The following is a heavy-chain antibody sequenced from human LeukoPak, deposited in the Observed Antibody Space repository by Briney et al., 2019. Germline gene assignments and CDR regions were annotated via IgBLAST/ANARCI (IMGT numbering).Heavy chain of an antibody. Sequence: PGGSLRLSCAASGYTFSSYGMHWVRQAPGKGLEWVAVIWYDGSNKYYADSVKGRFTISRDNSKNTLYLQMNSLRAEDTAVYYCAKTWGSGWYETYYYYGMDVWGQGTTVTVSS. CDR3: AKTWGSGWYETYYYYGMDV. J-gene: IGHJ6*02. CDR2: IWYDGSNK. CDR1: GYTFSSYG. D-gene: IGHD6-19*01. V-gene: IGHV3-33*06.